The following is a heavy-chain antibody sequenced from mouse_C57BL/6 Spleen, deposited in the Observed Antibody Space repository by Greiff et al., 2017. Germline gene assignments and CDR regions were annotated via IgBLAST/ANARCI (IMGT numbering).Heavy chain of an antibody. J-gene: IGHJ1*03. CDR1: GFTFSSYT. Sequence: EVNLVESGGGLVKPGGSLKLSCAASGFTFSSYTMSWVRQTPEKRLEWVATISGGGGNTYYPDSVKGRFPISRGNAKNTLYLQMSSLRSEDTALYYCARHGYYGSSSYWDVDVWGTGTTVTVSS. D-gene: IGHD1-1*01. CDR3: ARHGYYGSSSYWDVDV. V-gene: IGHV5-9*01. CDR2: ISGGGGNT.